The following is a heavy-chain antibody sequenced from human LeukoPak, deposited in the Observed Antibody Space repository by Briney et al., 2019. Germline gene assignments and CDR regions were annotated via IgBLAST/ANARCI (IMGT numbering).Heavy chain of an antibody. CDR2: IIPILGIA. CDR1: GGTFSSYA. J-gene: IGHJ4*02. D-gene: IGHD6-13*01. CDR3: ARDPWEYSSSWYVY. Sequence: SVKVSCKASGGTFSSYAISWVRQAPGQGLEWMGRIIPILGIANYAQKFQGRVTMTTDTSTSTAYMELRSLRSDDTAVYYCARDPWEYSSSWYVYWGQGTLVTVSS. V-gene: IGHV1-69*04.